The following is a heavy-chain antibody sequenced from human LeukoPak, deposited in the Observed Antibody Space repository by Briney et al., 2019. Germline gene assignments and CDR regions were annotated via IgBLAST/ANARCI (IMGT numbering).Heavy chain of an antibody. Sequence: ASVRVSCKASGYTFTHYYLHWVRQAPGHGLEWMGWINPNSGGTNYAQKFQGRVTMTRDTSITTAYMELNRLRSDDTAVYYCARDSGSGGLDYWGQGTLVTVSS. CDR3: ARDSGSGGLDY. CDR2: INPNSGGT. V-gene: IGHV1-2*02. D-gene: IGHD3-10*01. J-gene: IGHJ4*02. CDR1: GYTFTHYY.